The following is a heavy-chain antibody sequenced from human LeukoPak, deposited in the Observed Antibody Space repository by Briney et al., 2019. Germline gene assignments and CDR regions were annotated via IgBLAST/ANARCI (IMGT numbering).Heavy chain of an antibody. CDR3: AKDGSSAWGYYFDY. CDR1: GFTVSRNY. CDR2: LYSDGST. Sequence: PGGSLRLSCAASGFTVSRNYMSWVRQAPGKGLEWVSVLYSDGSTYHADSVKGRFTISRDNSKNTLHLQMNSLRAEDTAVYHCAKDGSSAWGYYFDYWGQGTLVTVSS. J-gene: IGHJ4*02. V-gene: IGHV3-53*05. D-gene: IGHD2-2*01.